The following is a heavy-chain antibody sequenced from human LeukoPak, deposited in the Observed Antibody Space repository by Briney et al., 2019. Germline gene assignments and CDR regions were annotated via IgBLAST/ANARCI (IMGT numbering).Heavy chain of an antibody. CDR2: IYHSGST. Sequence: SETLSLTCAVSGYSISSGYYWGWIRQPPGKGLEWIGSIYHSGSTYYNPSLKSRVTISVDTSKNQFSLKLSSVTAADTAVYSCAREFDYYGSGSYNPRHFDYWGQGTLVTVSS. V-gene: IGHV4-38-2*02. D-gene: IGHD3-10*01. J-gene: IGHJ4*02. CDR3: AREFDYYGSGSYNPRHFDY. CDR1: GYSISSGYY.